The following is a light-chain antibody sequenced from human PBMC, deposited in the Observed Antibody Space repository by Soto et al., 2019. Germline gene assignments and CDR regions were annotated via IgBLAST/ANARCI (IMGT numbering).Light chain of an antibody. CDR3: QQYGSSGT. V-gene: IGKV3-20*01. CDR1: QSVSNNY. J-gene: IGKJ1*01. CDR2: GAS. Sequence: EIVLTQSPRTLSLSPGKTTTLSCRASQSVSNNYLAWYQQKPGQARRLLIYGASNRATGIPDRFSGSGSGTDFTVTISRLEPEDFAVYYCQQYGSSGTFGQGTKVDIK.